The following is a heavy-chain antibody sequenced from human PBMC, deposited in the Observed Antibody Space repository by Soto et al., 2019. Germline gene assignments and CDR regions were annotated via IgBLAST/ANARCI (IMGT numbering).Heavy chain of an antibody. J-gene: IGHJ4*02. CDR2: IHYSGST. Sequence: QLQLQESGPGLVKPSETLSLTCTVSAGSISSSSYYWGWIRQPPGQGLEWIGSIHYSGSTYYNPSLKSRVTISVDTSKNQFSLKLSSVTAADTAVYYCARHDHYYDSSGPSDYWGQGTLVTVSS. V-gene: IGHV4-39*01. CDR3: ARHDHYYDSSGPSDY. D-gene: IGHD3-22*01. CDR1: AGSISSSSYY.